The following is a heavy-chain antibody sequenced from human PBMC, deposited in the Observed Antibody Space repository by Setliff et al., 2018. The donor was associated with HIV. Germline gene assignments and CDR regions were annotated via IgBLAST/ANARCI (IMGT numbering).Heavy chain of an antibody. CDR3: ARGGRSTVTQWAWFDP. J-gene: IGHJ5*02. D-gene: IGHD4-17*01. Sequence: PSETLSLTCTVSGGSISSGGYFWSWIRQHPGKGLEWIGFIYYSGSTYYNPSLKSRVTISGDTTKNQISLKLTSVTAADTAVYYCARGGRSTVTQWAWFDPWGQGTLVTVSS. CDR2: IYYSGST. CDR1: GGSISSGGYF. V-gene: IGHV4-31*03.